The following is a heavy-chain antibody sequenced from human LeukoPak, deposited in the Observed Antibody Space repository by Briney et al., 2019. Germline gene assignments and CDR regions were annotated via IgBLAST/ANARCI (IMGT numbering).Heavy chain of an antibody. CDR3: AGGLFLPSDDAFDI. D-gene: IGHD3-22*01. Sequence: GGSLRLSCAASGFTFSSYWMSWVRQAPGKGLEWVANIKQDGSEKYYVDSVKGRFTISGDNAKNSLYLQMNSLRAEDTAVYYCAGGLFLPSDDAFDIWGQGTMVTVSS. J-gene: IGHJ3*02. V-gene: IGHV3-7*01. CDR1: GFTFSSYW. CDR2: IKQDGSEK.